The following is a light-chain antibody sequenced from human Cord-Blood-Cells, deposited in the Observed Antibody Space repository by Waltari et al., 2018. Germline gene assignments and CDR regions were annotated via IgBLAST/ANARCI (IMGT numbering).Light chain of an antibody. Sequence: IRMTQSPSSFSASTGDRVTITCRASQGISSYLAWYQQKPGKAPKPLIYAASSLQSGVPSRFSGSGSGTDFTLTISCLQSEDFATYYCQQYYSYPRKFGQG. J-gene: IGKJ1*01. CDR2: AAS. CDR1: QGISSY. V-gene: IGKV1-8*01. CDR3: QQYYSYPRK.